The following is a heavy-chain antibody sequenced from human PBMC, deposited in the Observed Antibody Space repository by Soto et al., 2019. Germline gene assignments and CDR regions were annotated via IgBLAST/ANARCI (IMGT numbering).Heavy chain of an antibody. V-gene: IGHV5-51*01. Sequence: PGESLKISCKGSGYSFTSYWIGWVRQMPGKGMEWMGIIYHGDSDTRYSTSFQGQVTISADKSISTAYLQWSSLKASDTAMYYCARRLSPDYADFSFDXWGQGTLVTVSX. J-gene: IGHJ4*02. CDR3: ARRLSPDYADFSFDX. D-gene: IGHD4-17*01. CDR2: IYHGDSDT. CDR1: GYSFTSYW.